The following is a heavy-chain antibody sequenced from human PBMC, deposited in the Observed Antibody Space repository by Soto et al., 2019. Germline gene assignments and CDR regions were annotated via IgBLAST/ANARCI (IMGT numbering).Heavy chain of an antibody. D-gene: IGHD6-6*01. CDR2: INHSGST. V-gene: IGHV4-34*01. CDR1: GGSFSGYY. CDR3: ARFKRQLVGQGVGYYYYYYMDV. J-gene: IGHJ6*03. Sequence: SETLSLTCAVYGGSFSGYYWSWIRQPPGKGLEWIGEINHSGSTNYNPSLKSRVTISVDTSKNQFSLKLSSVTAADTAVYYCARFKRQLVGQGVGYYYYYYMDVWGKGTTVTVSS.